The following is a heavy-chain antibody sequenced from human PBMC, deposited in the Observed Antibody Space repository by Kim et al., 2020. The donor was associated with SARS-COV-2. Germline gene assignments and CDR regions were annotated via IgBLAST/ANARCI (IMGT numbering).Heavy chain of an antibody. V-gene: IGHV4-39*01. CDR1: GGSISSSSYY. CDR3: ARHEEQQLVEGNWFDP. J-gene: IGHJ5*02. Sequence: SETLSLTCTVSGGSISSSSYYWGWIRQPPGKGLEWIGSLYYSGSTYYNPSLKSRVTISVDTSKNQFSLKLSSVTAADTAVYYCARHEEQQLVEGNWFDPWGQGTLVTVSS. D-gene: IGHD6-13*01. CDR2: LYYSGST.